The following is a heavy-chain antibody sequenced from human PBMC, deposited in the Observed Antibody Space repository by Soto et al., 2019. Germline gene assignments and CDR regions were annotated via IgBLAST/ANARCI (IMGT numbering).Heavy chain of an antibody. V-gene: IGHV4-61*01. CDR2: IYYIGAT. CDR1: GGSVSSGSYY. CDR3: ARQYISAAGRPFDY. D-gene: IGHD6-13*01. Sequence: QVQLQESGPGLVKPSETLSLTCTVSGGSVSSGSYYWSWIRQPPGRGLEWIGYIYYIGATNDNPSLNSRLTISINTSMNQVSQKLTSLTAADTAFYYCARQYISAAGRPFDYWGQGTLVTVSS. J-gene: IGHJ4*02.